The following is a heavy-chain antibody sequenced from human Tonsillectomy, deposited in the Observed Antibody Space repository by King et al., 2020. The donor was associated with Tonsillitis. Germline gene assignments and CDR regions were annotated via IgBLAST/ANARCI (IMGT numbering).Heavy chain of an antibody. Sequence: VQLVESGGGVVQPGRSLRLSCAASGFTFSSYTMHWVRQAPGKGLEWVAVTSYHGSDKYYADSVKGRFTISRDNSKNALYLQMNSLIAEDTAVYYCVREGLRQPTTGEYFQYWGQGTLVTVSS. J-gene: IGHJ1*01. CDR3: VREGLRQPTTGEYFQY. CDR1: GFTFSSYT. CDR2: TSYHGSDK. D-gene: IGHD5-12*01. V-gene: IGHV3-30*04.